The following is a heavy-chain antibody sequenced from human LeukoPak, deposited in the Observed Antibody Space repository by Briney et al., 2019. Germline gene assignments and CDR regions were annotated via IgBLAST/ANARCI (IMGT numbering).Heavy chain of an antibody. CDR2: ISAYNGNT. CDR3: ARDWERGVVVPAATGYYYYYGMDV. Sequence: WVKVSCKASGYTFTSYGISWVRQAPGQGLEWMGWISAYNGNTSYAQKLQGRVTMTTDTSTSTAYMELRSLRSDETAVYYCARDWERGVVVPAATGYYYYYGMDVWGQGTTVTVSS. V-gene: IGHV1-18*01. D-gene: IGHD2-2*01. CDR1: GYTFTSYG. J-gene: IGHJ6*02.